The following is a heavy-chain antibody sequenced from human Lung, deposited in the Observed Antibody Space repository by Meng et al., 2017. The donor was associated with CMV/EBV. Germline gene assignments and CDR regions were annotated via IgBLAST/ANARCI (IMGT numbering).Heavy chain of an antibody. Sequence: ASXXVSCKASGYTFTAHYFHWVRQAPGQGLEWMGWIHPHRGDTNYAQQFQGRDTLTRDTSINTGYMELTRLTSDDTAVYYCARDNNWGPDYWGQGTLVTVSS. CDR2: IHPHRGDT. D-gene: IGHD7-27*01. V-gene: IGHV1-2*02. CDR1: GYTFTAHY. CDR3: ARDNNWGPDY. J-gene: IGHJ4*02.